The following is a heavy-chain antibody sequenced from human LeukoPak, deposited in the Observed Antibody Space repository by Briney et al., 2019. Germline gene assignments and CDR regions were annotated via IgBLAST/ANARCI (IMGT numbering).Heavy chain of an antibody. CDR3: ARDRGRFGELPYFDY. V-gene: IGHV6-1*01. J-gene: IGHJ4*02. CDR2: TYYRSKWYN. Sequence: SQTLSLSCAISGDSVSSNSAAWNWIRQSPSRGLEWLGRTYYRSKWYNDYALSVKSRITFSPDTSKNQFSLQLNSVTPEDTAVYYCARDRGRFGELPYFDYWGQGTLVTVSS. CDR1: GDSVSSNSAA. D-gene: IGHD3-10*01.